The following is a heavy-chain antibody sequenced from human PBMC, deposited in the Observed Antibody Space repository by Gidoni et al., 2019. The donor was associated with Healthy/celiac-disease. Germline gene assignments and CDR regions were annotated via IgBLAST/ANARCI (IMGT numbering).Heavy chain of an antibody. J-gene: IGHJ4*02. CDR1: GGSFSGYY. Sequence: QVQLQQWGAGLLKPSETLSLTCAVDGGSFSGYYWSWIRQPPGKGLEWIGELNHSGSPNYNPPLTSRFPISVDTSKTPFSLTLGSVPAAAPAVYSCARGVGASPLASWGQGTLVTVSS. CDR3: ARGVGASPLAS. CDR2: LNHSGSP. D-gene: IGHD2-15*01. V-gene: IGHV4-34*01.